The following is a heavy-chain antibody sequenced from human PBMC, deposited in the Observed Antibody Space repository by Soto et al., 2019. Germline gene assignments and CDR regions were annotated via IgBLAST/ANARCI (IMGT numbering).Heavy chain of an antibody. D-gene: IGHD2-2*01. CDR1: GYTFTGYY. CDR3: ARAHCSSTSCLTWYFDL. Sequence: QVQLVQSGAEVKKPGASVKVSCKASGYTFTGYYMHWVRQAPGQGLEWMGWINPNSGGTNYAQKFQGWVTMTRDTSISTAYMELSRLRSDDTAVYYCARAHCSSTSCLTWYFDLWGRGTLVTVSS. J-gene: IGHJ2*01. V-gene: IGHV1-2*04. CDR2: INPNSGGT.